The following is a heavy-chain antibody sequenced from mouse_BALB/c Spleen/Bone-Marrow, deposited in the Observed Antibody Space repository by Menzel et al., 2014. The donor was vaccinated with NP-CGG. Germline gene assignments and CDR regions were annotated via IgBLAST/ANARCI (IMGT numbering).Heavy chain of an antibody. V-gene: IGHV5-17*02. J-gene: IGHJ4*01. D-gene: IGHD1-2*01. CDR3: ARGVYGYVKYAMDY. CDR2: ISGGSSTI. CDR1: GFTFSSFG. Sequence: DVMLVESGGGLVQPGGSRKLSCAASGFTFSSFGMHWVRQAPEKGLEWAAYISGGSSTIYYADAVKGRFTISRDNPKNTLFLQMTSLRSEDTAMYDCARGVYGYVKYAMDYWGQGTSVTISS.